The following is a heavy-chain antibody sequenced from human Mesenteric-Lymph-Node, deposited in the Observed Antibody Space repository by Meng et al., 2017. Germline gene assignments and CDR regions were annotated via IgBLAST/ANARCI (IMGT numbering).Heavy chain of an antibody. J-gene: IGHJ4*02. CDR1: GGSISSTDYY. V-gene: IGHV4-30-4*01. CDR2: IYYSGSR. Sequence: QVWLVGSGPGVVQRSQSLSRPCTVSGGSISSTDYYWSWVRQPPGKGLEWIGYIYYSGSRYYNPSLKSRVTISVDTSKNQIYLKLSSVTAEDTAVYYCARVTGKIYYDGSGYPEAFDYWGQGTLVTVSS. D-gene: IGHD3-22*01. CDR3: ARVTGKIYYDGSGYPEAFDY.